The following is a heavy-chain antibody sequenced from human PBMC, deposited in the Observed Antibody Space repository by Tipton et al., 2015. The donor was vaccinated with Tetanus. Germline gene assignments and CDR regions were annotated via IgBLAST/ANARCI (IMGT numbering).Heavy chain of an antibody. D-gene: IGHD5-24*01. CDR3: VIETTTISGGIYYYYFGTDV. Sequence: LRLSCTVSGGSISDSNSYWGWIRQSPGKGLEWVGSIYYSGTTYYNPSLRSRVTISTDTSGNQFSLRLNSVTAADTAVYYCVIETTTISGGIYYYYFGTDVWGQGTTVTVSS. CDR1: GGSISDSNSY. J-gene: IGHJ6*02. V-gene: IGHV4-39*01. CDR2: IYYSGTT.